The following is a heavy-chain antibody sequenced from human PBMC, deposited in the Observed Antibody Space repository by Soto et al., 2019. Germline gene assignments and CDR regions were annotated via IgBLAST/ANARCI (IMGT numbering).Heavy chain of an antibody. J-gene: IGHJ4*02. Sequence: GGSLRLSCAASGFTFSTFTMSWVRQAPGKGLEWVSYISGGSETIHYADSVKGRFTISRDNAKNSLFLQMNSLRDEDSAICYCARAGSFDLWGQGTLVTVSS. CDR1: GFTFSTFT. V-gene: IGHV3-48*02. CDR3: ARAGSFDL. CDR2: ISGGSETI. D-gene: IGHD3-10*01.